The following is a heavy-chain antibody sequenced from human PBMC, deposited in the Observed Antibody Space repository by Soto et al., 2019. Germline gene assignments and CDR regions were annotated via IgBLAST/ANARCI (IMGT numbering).Heavy chain of an antibody. V-gene: IGHV3-23*01. D-gene: IGHD3-22*01. CDR2: ISGSGSST. J-gene: IGHJ4*01. Sequence: GWSLRLSCVASGFTFNKHALAWCRQAPGKGLEWVSAISGSGSSTYDSDSVKGRFTISRDNSNNTLYLQMNSLRAEDTAIYYCARTPGVITVISAFDHWGQGTLVTVSS. CDR1: GFTFNKHA. CDR3: ARTPGVITVISAFDH.